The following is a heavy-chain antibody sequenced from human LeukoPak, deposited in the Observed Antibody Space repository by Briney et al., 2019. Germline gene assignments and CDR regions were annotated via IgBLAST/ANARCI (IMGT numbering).Heavy chain of an antibody. Sequence: RPSETLSLTCTVSGGSISSYYWSWIRQPAGKGLEWIGRIYTSGSTNYNPSLKSRVTMSVDTSKNQFSLKLSSVTAADTAVYYCARDPREIPAAIRGGYYYCYMDVWGKGTTVTVSS. CDR1: GGSISSYY. J-gene: IGHJ6*03. CDR3: ARDPREIPAAIRGGYYYCYMDV. D-gene: IGHD2-2*01. CDR2: IYTSGST. V-gene: IGHV4-4*07.